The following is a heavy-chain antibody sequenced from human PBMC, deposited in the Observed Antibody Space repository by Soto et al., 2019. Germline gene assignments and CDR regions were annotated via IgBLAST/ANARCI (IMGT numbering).Heavy chain of an antibody. CDR1: GGTFSSYA. V-gene: IGHV1-69*13. CDR2: IIPIFGTA. J-gene: IGHJ5*02. D-gene: IGHD2-15*01. Sequence: ASVKVSCKASGGTFSSYAISWVRQAPGQGLEWMGGIIPIFGTANYAQKFRGRVTITADESTSTAYMELSSLRSEDTAVYYCARRPVGAPRWFDPWGQGTLVTVSS. CDR3: ARRPVGAPRWFDP.